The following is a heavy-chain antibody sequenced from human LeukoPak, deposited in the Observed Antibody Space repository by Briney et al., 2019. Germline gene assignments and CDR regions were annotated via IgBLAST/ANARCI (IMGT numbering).Heavy chain of an antibody. J-gene: IGHJ4*02. V-gene: IGHV1-46*01. CDR2: INPSGDST. D-gene: IGHD3-10*01. CDR1: GYTFTTYY. CDR3: ARTPGGAYLFDY. Sequence: VASLKVSCKASGYTFTTYYMHWVRQTPGQGLEWMGIINPSGDSTNSAQKFQGRVTMTRDTSTSTVYMELSSLRSEDTAVYFCARTPGGAYLFDYWGQGTLVTVSS.